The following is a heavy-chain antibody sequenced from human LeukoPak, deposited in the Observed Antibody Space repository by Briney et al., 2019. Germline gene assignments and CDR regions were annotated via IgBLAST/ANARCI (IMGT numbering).Heavy chain of an antibody. CDR2: IYPGDSDT. CDR3: ARAFRCSCGNCYPLD. V-gene: IGHV5-51*01. D-gene: IGHD2-15*01. J-gene: IGHJ4*02. CDR1: GYSFSSYW. Sequence: GESLKISCKGSGYSFSSYWIAWVRQMPGKGLEWMGIIYPGDSDTRYSPSFQGQVTISADKSISAAYLQWSSLKASDTAMYYCARAFRCSCGNCYPLDWGQGTLVTVSS.